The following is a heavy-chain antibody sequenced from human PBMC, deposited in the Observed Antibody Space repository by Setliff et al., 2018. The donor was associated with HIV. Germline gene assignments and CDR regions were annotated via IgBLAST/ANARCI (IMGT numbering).Heavy chain of an antibody. CDR1: GFSLSTDGMC. D-gene: IGHD6-6*01. J-gene: IGHJ6*02. CDR2: IDWDDDK. CDR3: ARIVISSSSNYYYGMDV. Sequence: SGPTLVNPTETLTLTCTFSGFSLSTDGMCVSWIRQPPGKALEWLARIDWDDDKYYSTSLKTRLTISKDTSKNQVVLTMTNMDPVDTATYYCARIVISSSSNYYYGMDVWGQGTTVTVSS. V-gene: IGHV2-70*11.